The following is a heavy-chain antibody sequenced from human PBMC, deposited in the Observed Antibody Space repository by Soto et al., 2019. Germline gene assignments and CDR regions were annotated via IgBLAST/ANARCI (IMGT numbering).Heavy chain of an antibody. Sequence: GASVNVSCKASGYTFTSYAMHWVRQAPGQRLEWMGWINAGNGNTKYSQKFQGRVTITRDTSASTAYMELSSLRSEDTAVYYCARDGEYGDYGYFQHWGQGTLVTVSS. CDR2: INAGNGNT. J-gene: IGHJ1*01. CDR3: ARDGEYGDYGYFQH. D-gene: IGHD4-17*01. CDR1: GYTFTSYA. V-gene: IGHV1-3*01.